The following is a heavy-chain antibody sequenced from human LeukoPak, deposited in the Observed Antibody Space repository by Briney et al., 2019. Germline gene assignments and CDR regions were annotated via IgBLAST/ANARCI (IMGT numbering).Heavy chain of an antibody. V-gene: IGHV1-69*13. CDR1: GGTFSSYA. CDR2: IIPIFGTA. J-gene: IGHJ5*02. Sequence: SVKVSCKASGGTFSSYAISWVRQAPGQGLGGMGGIIPIFGTANDAQKYQGRVTITADESTSTAYMELSSLRSEDTAVYFCASAPRYSSSWPNNWFDPWGQGTLVTVSS. CDR3: ASAPRYSSSWPNNWFDP. D-gene: IGHD6-13*01.